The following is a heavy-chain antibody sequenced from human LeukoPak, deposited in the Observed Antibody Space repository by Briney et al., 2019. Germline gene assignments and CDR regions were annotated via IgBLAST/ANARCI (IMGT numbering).Heavy chain of an antibody. V-gene: IGHV4-30-2*01. D-gene: IGHD3-10*02. CDR2: IYHSGST. CDR3: ARDCVRGWFDP. CDR1: GGSISSGGYS. J-gene: IGHJ5*02. Sequence: PSETLSLTCAVSGGSISSGGYSWSWIRQPPGKGLEWIGYIYHSGSTYYNPSLKSRVTISVDRSKNQFSLKLSSVTAADTAVYYCARDCVRGWFDPWGQGTLVTVSS.